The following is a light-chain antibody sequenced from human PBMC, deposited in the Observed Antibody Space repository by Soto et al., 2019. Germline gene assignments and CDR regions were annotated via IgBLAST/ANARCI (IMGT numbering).Light chain of an antibody. CDR1: QSVSSYS. CDR2: GAS. Sequence: EIVLTQSPGTLSLSPGERATLPCRASQSVSSYSLAWYQQKPGQAPRLLIGGASSRATGIPDRFSGSGSGTDFTLTISRLEPEDFAVYYCHYGNSPPWTFGQGTKVDIK. J-gene: IGKJ1*01. V-gene: IGKV3-20*01. CDR3: HYGNSPPWT.